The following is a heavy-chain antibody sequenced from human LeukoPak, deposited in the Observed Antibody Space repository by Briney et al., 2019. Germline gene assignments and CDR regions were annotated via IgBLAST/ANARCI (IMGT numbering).Heavy chain of an antibody. Sequence: GGSLRLSCAASGFTVSNNYMSWVRQAPGKGLEWVSVIYSGGSTYYADSVKGRFTISRDTSKNTLYLQMNSLRAEDTAVYYCASAMIADAFDIWGQGTMVTVSS. CDR2: IYSGGST. D-gene: IGHD3-22*01. J-gene: IGHJ3*02. V-gene: IGHV3-53*01. CDR3: ASAMIADAFDI. CDR1: GFTVSNNY.